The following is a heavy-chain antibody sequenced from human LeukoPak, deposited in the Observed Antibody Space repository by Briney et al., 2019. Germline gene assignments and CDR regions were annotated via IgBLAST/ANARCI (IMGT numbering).Heavy chain of an antibody. CDR1: GFTFSSYS. J-gene: IGHJ4*02. Sequence: GGSLRLSCAASGFTFSSYSMNWVRQAPGKGLEWVSSISSSSSYIYYADSVKGRFTISRDNAKNSLYLQMNGLRAEDTAAYYCARGAGFFDYWGQGTLVTVSS. CDR3: ARGAGFFDY. V-gene: IGHV3-21*01. CDR2: ISSSSSYI. D-gene: IGHD6-13*01.